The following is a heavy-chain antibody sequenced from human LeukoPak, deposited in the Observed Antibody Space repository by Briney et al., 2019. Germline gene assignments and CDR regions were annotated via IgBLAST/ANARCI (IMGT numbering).Heavy chain of an antibody. Sequence: PGGSLRLSCAASGLTFSSYWMSWVRQAPGKGLEWVANIKQDGSEKYYVDSVKGRFTISRDNAKNSLYLQMNSLRAEDTAVYYCARDLGGGFWSGSGSYFGHAFDIWGQGTMVTVSS. V-gene: IGHV3-7*01. CDR1: GLTFSSYW. J-gene: IGHJ3*02. CDR2: IKQDGSEK. CDR3: ARDLGGGFWSGSGSYFGHAFDI. D-gene: IGHD1-26*01.